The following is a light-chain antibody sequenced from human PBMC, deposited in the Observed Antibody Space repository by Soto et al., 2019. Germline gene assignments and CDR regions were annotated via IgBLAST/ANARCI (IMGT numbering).Light chain of an antibody. CDR1: QSVSSSY. CDR3: HQYGRSTCT. Sequence: EIVLTQSPGTLSLSPGERATLSCRASQSVSSSYLAWYQQKPGQAPRLLIYGASSRATGIPARFSGSGSGTDFTLTISRLEPEALAVYYCHQYGRSTCTFGQATTLEIK. CDR2: GAS. V-gene: IGKV3-20*01. J-gene: IGKJ1*01.